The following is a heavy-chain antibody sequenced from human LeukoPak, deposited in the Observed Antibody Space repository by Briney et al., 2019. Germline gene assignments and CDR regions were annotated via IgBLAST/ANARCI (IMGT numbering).Heavy chain of an antibody. CDR1: GFTFDDYA. CDR2: ISWNSGSI. J-gene: IGHJ4*02. Sequence: PGRSLRLSCAASGFTFDDYAMHWVRQAPGKGLEWVSGISWNSGSIGYADSVKGRFTISRDNAKNSLYLQMNSLRAEDTALYYCAKDGIAAEIDYWGQGTLVTVSS. V-gene: IGHV3-9*01. D-gene: IGHD6-13*01. CDR3: AKDGIAAEIDY.